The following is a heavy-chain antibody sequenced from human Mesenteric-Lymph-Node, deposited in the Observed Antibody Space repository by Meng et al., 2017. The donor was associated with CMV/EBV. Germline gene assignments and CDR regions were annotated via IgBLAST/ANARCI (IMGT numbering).Heavy chain of an antibody. D-gene: IGHD3-10*01. J-gene: IGHJ2*01. CDR1: YY. Sequence: YYWSWIRQPQGKGLEWIGEINHSGSTNYNPSLKSRVTISVDTSKNQFSLKLSSVTAADTAVYYCARGPIFTTSYYYGSGSYYGVFDLWGRGTLVTVSS. CDR2: INHSGST. CDR3: ARGPIFTTSYYYGSGSYYGVFDL. V-gene: IGHV4-34*01.